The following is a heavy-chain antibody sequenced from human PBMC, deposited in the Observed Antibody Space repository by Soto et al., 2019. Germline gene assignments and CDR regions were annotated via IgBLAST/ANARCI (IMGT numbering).Heavy chain of an antibody. CDR3: ARGRYGDY. V-gene: IGHV1-18*01. J-gene: IGHJ4*02. CDR1: GYGFTTYG. D-gene: IGHD1-1*01. Sequence: QVHLVQSGAEVKKPGASVKVSCKGSGYGFTTYGITWVRQAPGQGLEWMAWISAHNGNTDYAQNLQGRVTVTRDTSTSTAYMDLRSLRSDDTAVYYWARGRYGDYWGQGARVHVSS. CDR2: ISAHNGNT.